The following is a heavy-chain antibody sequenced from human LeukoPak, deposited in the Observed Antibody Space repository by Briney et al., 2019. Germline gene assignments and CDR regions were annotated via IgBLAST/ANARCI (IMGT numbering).Heavy chain of an antibody. J-gene: IGHJ4*02. CDR3: ARGAYSSSWYRRGYYFDY. CDR1: GFTFSSYS. CDR2: ISSSSSYI. Sequence: GGSLRLSCAASGFTFSSYSMNWVRQAPGKGLEWVSSISSSSSYIYYADSVKGRFTISRGNAKNSLYLQMNSLRAEDTAVYYCARGAYSSSWYRRGYYFDYWGQGTLVTVSS. D-gene: IGHD6-13*01. V-gene: IGHV3-21*01.